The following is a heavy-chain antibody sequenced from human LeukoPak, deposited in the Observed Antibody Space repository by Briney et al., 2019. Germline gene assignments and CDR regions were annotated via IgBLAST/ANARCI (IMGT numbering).Heavy chain of an antibody. CDR2: IHYSGST. Sequence: PSETLSLTCTVSGGSISSYYWSWIRQPPGKGLEWIGYIHYSGSTNYNPSLKSRVTISVDTSKNQFSLKLSSVTAADTAVYYCARIPTGTYYYYYGMDVWGQGTTVTVSS. CDR1: GGSISSYY. V-gene: IGHV4-59*01. J-gene: IGHJ6*02. CDR3: ARIPTGTYYYYYGMDV. D-gene: IGHD1-1*01.